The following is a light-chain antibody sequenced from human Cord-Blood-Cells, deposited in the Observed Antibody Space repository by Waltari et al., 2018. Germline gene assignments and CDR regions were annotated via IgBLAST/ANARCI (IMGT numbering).Light chain of an antibody. V-gene: IGLV1-40*01. CDR3: QSYDSSLSGSV. Sequence: TISCTGSSSNIGAGYDVHWYQQLPGTAPKLLIYGNSNRPSGVPDRFSGSKSGTSASLAITGLQAEDEADYYCQSYDSSLSGSVFGGGTKLTVL. CDR2: GNS. CDR1: SSNIGAGYD. J-gene: IGLJ2*01.